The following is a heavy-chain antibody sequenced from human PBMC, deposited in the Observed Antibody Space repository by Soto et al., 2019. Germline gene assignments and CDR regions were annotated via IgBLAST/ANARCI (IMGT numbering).Heavy chain of an antibody. V-gene: IGHV3-21*01. Sequence: EVQLVESGGGLVKPGGSLRLSCAASGFTFSSYSMNWVRQAPGKGLEWVSSISSSSSYIYYADSVKGRFTTSRDNAKNSLYLQMNSLRAEDTAVYYCARGPPGYYYDSSGYYWDAFDIWGQGTMVTVSS. CDR2: ISSSSSYI. CDR1: GFTFSSYS. J-gene: IGHJ3*02. CDR3: ARGPPGYYYDSSGYYWDAFDI. D-gene: IGHD3-22*01.